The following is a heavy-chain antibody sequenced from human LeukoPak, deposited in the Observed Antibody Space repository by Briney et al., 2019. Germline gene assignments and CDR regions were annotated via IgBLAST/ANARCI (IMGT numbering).Heavy chain of an antibody. Sequence: GGSLRLSCAASGFTFSSYSMNWVRQAPGKGLEWVSYISSSSSTIYYADSVEGRFTISRDNAKNSLYLQMNSLRDEDTAVYYCARDAYCSGGSCYSGGWFDPWGQGTLVTVSS. CDR2: ISSSSSTI. CDR3: ARDAYCSGGSCYSGGWFDP. D-gene: IGHD2-15*01. V-gene: IGHV3-48*02. CDR1: GFTFSSYS. J-gene: IGHJ5*02.